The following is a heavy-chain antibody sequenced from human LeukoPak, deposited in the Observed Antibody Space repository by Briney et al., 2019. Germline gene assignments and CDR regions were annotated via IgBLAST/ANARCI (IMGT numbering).Heavy chain of an antibody. D-gene: IGHD5-18*01. CDR3: AKDIVPGYSYGPVGY. J-gene: IGHJ4*02. CDR1: GFTFDDYT. CDR2: ISWDGGST. V-gene: IGHV3-43*01. Sequence: PGGSLRLSCAASGFTFDDYTMHWVRQAPGKGLEWVSLISWDGGSTYYADSVKGRFTISRDNSKNSLYLQVNSLRTEDTALYYCAKDIVPGYSYGPVGYWGQGTLVTVSS.